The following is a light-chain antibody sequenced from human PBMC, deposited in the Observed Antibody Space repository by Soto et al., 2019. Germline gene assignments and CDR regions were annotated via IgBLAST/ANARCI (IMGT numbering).Light chain of an antibody. V-gene: IGKV4-1*01. J-gene: IGKJ1*01. CDR2: WAS. CDR1: QSVLYSSNNKNY. CDR3: QQYYSTPRRT. Sequence: DIVMTQSPDSLAVSLGERATINCKSSQSVLYSSNNKNYLAWYQQKPGQPPKLLIYWASTRESGVPDRFSGSGSGTDFTRTISSLQAEDVAVYYCQQYYSTPRRTFGQGTKVEIK.